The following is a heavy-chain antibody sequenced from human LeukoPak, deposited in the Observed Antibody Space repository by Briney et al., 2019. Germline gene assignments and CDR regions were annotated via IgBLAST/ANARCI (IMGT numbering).Heavy chain of an antibody. Sequence: GGSLRLSCAASGFTFSNAWMSWVRQAPAKGLEWVGRIKSKTDGGTTDYAAPVKGRFTISRDDSKNTLYLQMNSLKTEDTAVYYCTTLLYDSSGYNLDYWGQGTLVTVSS. CDR1: GFTFSNAW. CDR3: TTLLYDSSGYNLDY. CDR2: IKSKTDGGTT. D-gene: IGHD3-22*01. J-gene: IGHJ4*02. V-gene: IGHV3-15*01.